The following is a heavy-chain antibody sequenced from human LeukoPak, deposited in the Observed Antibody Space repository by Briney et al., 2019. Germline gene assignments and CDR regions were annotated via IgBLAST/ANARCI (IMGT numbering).Heavy chain of an antibody. D-gene: IGHD3-10*01. CDR1: PFTFTSYA. CDR2: ISDNGDTT. CDR3: AKDIRRGSGTHYYYYGMDV. V-gene: IGHV3-23*01. Sequence: GGSLRLSCAASPFTFTSYAMSWVRQAPGKGLEWVSHISDNGDTTNYADSVKGRFTISRDNSRDTVYLQMNSLRAEDTAIYYCAKDIRRGSGTHYYYYGMDVWGQGTAVTVSS. J-gene: IGHJ6*02.